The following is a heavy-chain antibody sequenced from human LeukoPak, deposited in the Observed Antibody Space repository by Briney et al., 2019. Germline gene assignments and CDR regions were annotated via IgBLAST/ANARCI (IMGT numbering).Heavy chain of an antibody. CDR2: IYSGDSDT. CDR3: ARRGYGDYGTLFDY. D-gene: IGHD4-17*01. J-gene: IGHJ4*02. Sequence: GESLKISCKGSGYSFTSYWIAWVRQMPGKGLEWMGIIYSGDSDTTYSPSFQGQVTISADKSISTAYLQWNSLKALDTAMYYCARRGYGDYGTLFDYWGQGTLVTVSS. V-gene: IGHV5-51*01. CDR1: GYSFTSYW.